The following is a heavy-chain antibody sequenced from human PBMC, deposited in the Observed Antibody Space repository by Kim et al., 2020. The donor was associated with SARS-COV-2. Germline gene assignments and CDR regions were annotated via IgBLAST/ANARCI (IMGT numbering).Heavy chain of an antibody. Sequence: SVKVSCKASGGTFSSYAISWVRQAPGQGLEWMGRIIPILGIANYAQKFQGRVTITADKSTSTAYMELSSLRSEDTAVYYCASGSGTTNPSPEMYYYYGMDGWGQGTTVTVSS. V-gene: IGHV1-69*04. J-gene: IGHJ6*02. CDR3: ASGSGTTNPSPEMYYYYGMDG. D-gene: IGHD1-7*01. CDR2: IIPILGIA. CDR1: GGTFSSYA.